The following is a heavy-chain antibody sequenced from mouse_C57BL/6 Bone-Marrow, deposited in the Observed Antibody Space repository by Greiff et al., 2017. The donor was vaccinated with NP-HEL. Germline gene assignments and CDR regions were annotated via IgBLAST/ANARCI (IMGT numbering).Heavy chain of an antibody. CDR2: MECRSGNT. CDR3: ERCTTVVATGAY. J-gene: IGHJ3*01. V-gene: IGHV1-81*01. D-gene: IGHD1-1*01. Sequence: QVQLHHSFAERVRPGASVKLSCKASGYTFTSYGISWVKQRTGQGLEWIGEMECRSGNTYYNEKFKGKATLTADKSSSTAYMELRSLTSEDSAVYFCERCTTVVATGAYWGQGTLVTVSA. CDR1: GYTFTSYG.